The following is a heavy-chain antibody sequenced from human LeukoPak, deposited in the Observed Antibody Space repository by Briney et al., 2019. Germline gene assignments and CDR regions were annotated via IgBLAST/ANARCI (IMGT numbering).Heavy chain of an antibody. CDR3: ARDIRSSGYLDAFDI. D-gene: IGHD3-22*01. V-gene: IGHV4-30-4*01. CDR2: IYYSGST. Sequence: PSQTLSLTCTVSGGSITSGDYYWSWIRQPPAKGLEWTGNIYYSGSTNYNPSLNSRVTMSVDTSKNQFSLKLSSVTAADTAVYYCARDIRSSGYLDAFDIWGQGTMVTVSS. CDR1: GGSITSGDYY. J-gene: IGHJ3*02.